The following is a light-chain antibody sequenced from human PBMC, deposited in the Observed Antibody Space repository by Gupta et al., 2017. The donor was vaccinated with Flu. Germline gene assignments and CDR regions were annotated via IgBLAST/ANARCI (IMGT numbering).Light chain of an antibody. J-gene: IGLJ2*01. V-gene: IGLV2-11*01. CDR2: DVT. CDR1: DVGGYDY. Sequence: DVGGYDYVSWYQQHPGKVTKIMIYDVTKRPSGVPVRFSGAKSGNTDFLTVSGLQAEDDADYYCCSYACSYAGNYYLFGGGTKLTVL. CDR3: CSYACSYAGNYYL.